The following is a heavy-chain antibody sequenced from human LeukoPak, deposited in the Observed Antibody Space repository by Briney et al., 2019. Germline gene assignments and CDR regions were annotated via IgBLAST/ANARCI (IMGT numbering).Heavy chain of an antibody. CDR3: ARGPAGYN. CDR1: GFTVSSNH. CDR2: IYSGGST. Sequence: SGGSLRLSCAASGFTVSSNHMSWVRQAPGKGLEWVSVIYSGGSTDYADSVKGRFTISRDNLKNTLYLQMYSLRAEDTAVYYCARGPAGYNWGQGTLVTFSS. D-gene: IGHD1-1*01. J-gene: IGHJ4*02. V-gene: IGHV3-53*01.